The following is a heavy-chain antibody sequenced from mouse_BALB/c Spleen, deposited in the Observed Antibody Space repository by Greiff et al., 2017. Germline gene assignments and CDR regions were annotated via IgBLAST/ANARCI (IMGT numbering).Heavy chain of an antibody. CDR3: APAYDGSIYFDY. D-gene: IGHD2-3*01. CDR1: GFNIKDTY. CDR2: IDPANGNT. Sequence: EVQLQQSGAELVKPGASVKLSCTASGFNIKDTYMHWVKQRPEQGLEWIGRIDPANGNTKYDPKFQGKATITADTSSNTAYLQLSSLTSEDTAVYYCAPAYDGSIYFDYWGQGTTLTVSS. V-gene: IGHV14-3*02. J-gene: IGHJ2*01.